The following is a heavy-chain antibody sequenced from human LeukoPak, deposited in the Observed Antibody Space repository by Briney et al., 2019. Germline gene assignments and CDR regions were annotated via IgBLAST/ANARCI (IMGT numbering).Heavy chain of an antibody. CDR1: GFTFSDYW. D-gene: IGHD4/OR15-4a*01. V-gene: IGHV3-7*01. J-gene: IGHJ5*02. Sequence: AGGSLRLSCAASGFTFSDYWMDWVRHAPGKGLEWVANIKQNGREKHYVDSVKGRFTISRDNAKNSLYLQMNSLRAEDTAVYYCAKNALGAGAAWGQGALVTVSS. CDR3: AKNALGAGAA. CDR2: IKQNGREK.